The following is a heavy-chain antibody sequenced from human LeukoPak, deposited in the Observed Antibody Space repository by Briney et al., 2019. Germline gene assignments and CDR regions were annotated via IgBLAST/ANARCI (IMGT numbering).Heavy chain of an antibody. CDR1: GYSISSGYY. CDR3: ARAFRGIFGVFEAFDI. V-gene: IGHV4-38-2*02. Sequence: SETLSLTCTVSGYSISSGYYWGWIRQPPGKGPEWIGIIYHSGRTDYNPSLKSRVTIPEDTSKNQFSLKLSSVTAADTAVYYCARAFRGIFGVFEAFDIWGQGTMVTVSS. D-gene: IGHD3-3*01. J-gene: IGHJ3*02. CDR2: IYHSGRT.